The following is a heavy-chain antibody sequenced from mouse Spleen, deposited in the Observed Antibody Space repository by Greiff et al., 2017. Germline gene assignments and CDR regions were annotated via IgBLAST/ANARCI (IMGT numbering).Heavy chain of an antibody. V-gene: IGHV5-12*01. Sequence: EVQLVESGGGLVKPGGSLQLSCAASGFTFSDYSMSWVRQTPEQRLEWVASISSGGGNTYYPDSVKGRFTISRDNAKNTLYLQMRRLKSEETDMYDCARGARDTPYSMDYWGQGTSVTVSS. D-gene: IGHD3-1*01. J-gene: IGHJ4*01. CDR2: ISSGGGNT. CDR1: GFTFSDYS. CDR3: ARGARDTPYSMDY.